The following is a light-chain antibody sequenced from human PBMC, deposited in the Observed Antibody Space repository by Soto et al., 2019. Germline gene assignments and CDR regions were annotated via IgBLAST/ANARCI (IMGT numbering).Light chain of an antibody. CDR1: SGYSNYK. V-gene: IGLV9-49*01. Sequence: QSVLTQPPSASASLGASVTLTCTLSSGYSNYKVDWYQQRPVKGLRFVMRVGTGGIVGSKGDGIPDRFSVLGAGLNRYLTSKNIQEEDESDYHCGADHGSGSNFVVFGGGTKLTVL. J-gene: IGLJ2*01. CDR3: GADHGSGSNFVV. CDR2: VGTGGIVG.